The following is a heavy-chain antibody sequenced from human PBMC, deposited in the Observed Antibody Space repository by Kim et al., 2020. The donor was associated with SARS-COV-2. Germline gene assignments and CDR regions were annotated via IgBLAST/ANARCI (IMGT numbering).Heavy chain of an antibody. CDR1: GYTFTSYA. D-gene: IGHD2-15*01. Sequence: ASVKVSCKASGYTFTSYAMNWVRQAPGQGLEWMGWINTNTGNPTYAQGFTGRFVFSLDTSVSTAYLQICSLKAEDTAVYYCARGTDCSGGSCYSIVYWGQGTLVTVSS. CDR3: ARGTDCSGGSCYSIVY. CDR2: INTNTGNP. V-gene: IGHV7-4-1*01. J-gene: IGHJ4*02.